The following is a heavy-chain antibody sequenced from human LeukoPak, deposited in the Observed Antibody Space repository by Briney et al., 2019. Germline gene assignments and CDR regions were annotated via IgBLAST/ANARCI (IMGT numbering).Heavy chain of an antibody. D-gene: IGHD6-19*01. Sequence: ASVKVSCKVSGYTLTELSMHWVRQAPGKGLEWMGCFDPEDGETIYAQKFQGRVTMTEDTSTDTAYMELSSLRSEDTAVYYCATLFPGVAGLYNWFDPWGQGTLVTVSS. CDR2: FDPEDGET. V-gene: IGHV1-24*01. CDR1: GYTLTELS. J-gene: IGHJ5*02. CDR3: ATLFPGVAGLYNWFDP.